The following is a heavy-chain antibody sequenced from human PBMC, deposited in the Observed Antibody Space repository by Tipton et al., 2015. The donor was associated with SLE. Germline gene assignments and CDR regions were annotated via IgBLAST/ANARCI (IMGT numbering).Heavy chain of an antibody. CDR3: VRSWGEIREVDY. CDR2: INHSGST. Sequence: AGLVKPSETLSLTCAVYGDSFTGYYWSWIRQTPGKGLEWIGEINHSGSTNFNPSLKSRVIISVDSSRSQFSLRLTSVTAADTAVYYCVRSWGEIREVDYWGQGTLVTVSS. J-gene: IGHJ4*02. CDR1: GDSFTGYY. V-gene: IGHV4-34*01. D-gene: IGHD3-16*01.